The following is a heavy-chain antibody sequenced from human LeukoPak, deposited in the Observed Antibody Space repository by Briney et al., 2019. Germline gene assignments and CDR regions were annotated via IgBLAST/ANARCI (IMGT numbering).Heavy chain of an antibody. CDR2: IYYTGST. V-gene: IGHV4-39*01. Sequence: GSLRLSCAATGFTVSNNYMSWIRQPPGKGLEWIGSIYYTGSTYYNPSLKSRVTISVDTSKNQFSLKLSSVTAADTAVYYCARLHYGGNYGYYYYYMDVWGKGTTVTVSS. CDR1: GFTVSNNY. CDR3: ARLHYGGNYGYYYYYMDV. J-gene: IGHJ6*03. D-gene: IGHD4-23*01.